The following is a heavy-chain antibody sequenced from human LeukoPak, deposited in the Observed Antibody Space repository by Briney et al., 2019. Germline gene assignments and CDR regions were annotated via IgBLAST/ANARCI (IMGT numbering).Heavy chain of an antibody. D-gene: IGHD3-3*01. CDR3: AKTFDFWSGKPSGY. V-gene: IGHV1-2*02. Sequence: ASVKVSSTPSVYEFTYNYIHWVRQAPGQGPEWMGWINPNSGETNSAQRFQGRVTMTRDTSISTAYMELNRLTSDDTAVYYCAKTFDFWSGKPSGYWGQGTLVTVSS. J-gene: IGHJ4*02. CDR2: INPNSGET. CDR1: VYEFTYNY.